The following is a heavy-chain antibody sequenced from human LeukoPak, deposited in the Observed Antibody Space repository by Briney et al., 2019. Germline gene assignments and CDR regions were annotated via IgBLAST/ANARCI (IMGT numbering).Heavy chain of an antibody. V-gene: IGHV3-48*03. J-gene: IGHJ4*02. CDR1: GFTFSIYE. D-gene: IGHD1-26*01. CDR3: ARGERGDY. CDR2: ISSIGTTI. Sequence: GGSLRLSCAASGFTFSIYEMNWVRQAPGRGLEWVSYISSIGTTIYYADSVKGRFTISRDNAKNSLYLQMNSLRAEDTAVYYCARGERGDYWGQGTLVTVSS.